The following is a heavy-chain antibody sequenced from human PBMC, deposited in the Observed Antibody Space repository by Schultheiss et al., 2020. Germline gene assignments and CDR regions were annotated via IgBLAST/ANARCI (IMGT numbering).Heavy chain of an antibody. D-gene: IGHD4-17*01. Sequence: GASLKISCAASGFTISDYYMGWIRQAPGKGLEWLSYISGGGSDINYAESVKGRFIISRDNAKNSLYMQMNSLRDEDTAVYYCASGGQIRQPDYWGQGTLVTVSS. J-gene: IGHJ4*02. V-gene: IGHV3-11*01. CDR3: ASGGQIRQPDY. CDR2: ISGGGSDI. CDR1: GFTISDYY.